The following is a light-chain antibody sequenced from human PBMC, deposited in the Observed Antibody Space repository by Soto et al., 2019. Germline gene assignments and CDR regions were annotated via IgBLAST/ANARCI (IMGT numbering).Light chain of an antibody. V-gene: IGKV3-20*01. CDR1: QSISNNY. CDR3: QQYSGSYT. CDR2: GAS. Sequence: ENVLTQSPGTLSLSPGERATLSCRASQSISNNYLAWYQRKPGQAPRLLIYGASSRATGLPDRFSGSGSGTGFTLTISRLEPEDFAVYYCQQYSGSYTFGQGTKLEIK. J-gene: IGKJ2*01.